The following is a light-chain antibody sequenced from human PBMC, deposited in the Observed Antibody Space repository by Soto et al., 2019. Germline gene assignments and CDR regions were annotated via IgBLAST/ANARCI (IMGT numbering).Light chain of an antibody. CDR3: GTWDSSLGAAL. Sequence: QSALTQPPSLSAAPGQRVTISCSGSSSNIGNNFVSWYQQLPGTAPKLLIFDNNKRPSRIPDRFSGSKSGTSATLAITGLQTGDEAHYYCGTWDSSLGAALFGGGTKVTVL. V-gene: IGLV1-51*01. CDR2: DNN. CDR1: SSNIGNNF. J-gene: IGLJ2*01.